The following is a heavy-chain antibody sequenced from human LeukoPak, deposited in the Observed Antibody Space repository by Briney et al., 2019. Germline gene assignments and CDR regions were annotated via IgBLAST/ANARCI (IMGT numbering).Heavy chain of an antibody. CDR3: ARGNYGARGFDP. J-gene: IGHJ5*02. CDR2: IYSGGTT. V-gene: IGHV3-66*01. CDR1: GFIVSSNY. Sequence: AGGSLRLSCVVSGFIVSSNYMSWVRQAPGKGLEWVSVIYSGGTTYYADSVKGRFTISRDNSKNTLYLQMNSLRAEDTAVYYCARGNYGARGFDPWGQGTLVTVSS. D-gene: IGHD1-7*01.